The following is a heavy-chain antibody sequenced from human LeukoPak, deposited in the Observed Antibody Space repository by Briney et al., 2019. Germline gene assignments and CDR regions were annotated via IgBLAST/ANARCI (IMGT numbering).Heavy chain of an antibody. CDR3: AKNPLFVWGSYRSTYYFDY. Sequence: GGSLRLSCAASGFTFSSYAMSWVRQAPGKGLEWVSAICGSGGSTYYADSVKGRFTISRDNSKNTLYLQMNSLRAEDTAVYYCAKNPLFVWGSYRSTYYFDYWGQGTLVTVSS. CDR1: GFTFSSYA. V-gene: IGHV3-23*01. D-gene: IGHD3-16*02. CDR2: ICGSGGST. J-gene: IGHJ4*02.